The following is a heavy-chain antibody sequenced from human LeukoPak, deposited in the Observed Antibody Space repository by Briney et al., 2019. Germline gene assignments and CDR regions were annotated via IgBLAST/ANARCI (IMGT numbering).Heavy chain of an antibody. CDR1: GASIRNYY. CDR3: ARLGSYHDF. J-gene: IGHJ4*02. Sequence: SETLSLTCTVSGASIRNYYWSWIRQTPEKGLEWMGYIHATGGSNYYPSLKSRLTVSIDTSRNQLSLKLTSVAAADTAVYFCARLGSYHDFWGQGALVTVSS. D-gene: IGHD1-26*01. V-gene: IGHV4-4*09. CDR2: IHATGGS.